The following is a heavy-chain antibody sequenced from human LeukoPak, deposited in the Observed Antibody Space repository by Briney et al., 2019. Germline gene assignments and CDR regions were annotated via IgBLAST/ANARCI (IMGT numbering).Heavy chain of an antibody. CDR2: ISAYNGNT. V-gene: IGHV1-18*01. CDR1: GYTFTSYG. CDR3: ARGTDYDVLTGNYPFDY. D-gene: IGHD3-9*01. Sequence: ASVKVSCKASGYTFTSYGISWVRQAPGQGLEWMGWISAYNGNTNYAQKLQGRVTMTTDTSTSTAYMELRSLRSDDTAVYFCARGTDYDVLTGNYPFDYWGQGTLVTVSS. J-gene: IGHJ4*02.